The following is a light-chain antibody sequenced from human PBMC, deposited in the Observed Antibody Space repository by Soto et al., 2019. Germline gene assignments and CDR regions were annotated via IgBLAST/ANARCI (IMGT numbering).Light chain of an antibody. V-gene: IGKV4-1*01. J-gene: IGKJ4*01. Sequence: DIVMTQSADSLAVSLGERATINCKSSQSGLYSSNNKNDLAWYQQKPGQPPKLLIYWPSTRECGVPDRFSGSGSGPDFPLTISSLQAEDGADYYRHNYYSTPPPLGGGTKAEIK. CDR1: QSGLYSSNNKND. CDR2: WPS. CDR3: HNYYSTPPP.